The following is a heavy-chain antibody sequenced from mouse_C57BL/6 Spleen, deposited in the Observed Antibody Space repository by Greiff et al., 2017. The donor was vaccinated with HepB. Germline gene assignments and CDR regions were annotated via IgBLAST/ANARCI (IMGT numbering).Heavy chain of an antibody. J-gene: IGHJ2*01. CDR3: ARAPYEDYFDY. D-gene: IGHD2-12*01. Sequence: DVKLVESGGGLVKPGGSLKLSCAASGFTFSDYGMHWVRQAPEKGLEWVAYISSGSSTIYYADTVKGRFTISRDNAKNTLFLQMTSLRSEDTAMYYCARAPYEDYFDYWGQGTTLTVSS. CDR2: ISSGSSTI. V-gene: IGHV5-17*01. CDR1: GFTFSDYG.